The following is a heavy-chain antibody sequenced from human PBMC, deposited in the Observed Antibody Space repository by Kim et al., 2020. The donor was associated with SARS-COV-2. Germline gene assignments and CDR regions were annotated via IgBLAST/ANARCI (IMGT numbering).Heavy chain of an antibody. CDR2: IKQDGSEK. Sequence: GGSLRLSCAASGFTFSSYWMSWVRQAPGKGLEWVANIKQDGSEKYYVDSVKGRFTISRDNAKNSLYLQMNSLRAEDTAVYYCARDRWNYDILTGYHYYYGMDVWGQRTTVTVSS. D-gene: IGHD3-9*01. CDR3: ARDRWNYDILTGYHYYYGMDV. V-gene: IGHV3-7*03. CDR1: GFTFSSYW. J-gene: IGHJ6*02.